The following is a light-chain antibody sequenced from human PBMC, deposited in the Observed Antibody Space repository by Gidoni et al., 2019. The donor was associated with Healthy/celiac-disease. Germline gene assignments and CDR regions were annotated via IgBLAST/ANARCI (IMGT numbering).Light chain of an antibody. Sequence: EIVLTQSPGPLSLSPGERATRSCSASQSVSSSYLAWYQQKPGQAPRLLIYGASSRAAGIPDSVSGSGCGTDCTLTISRLEPEDVAVDYCQQYGSSPPWTFGQXTKVEIK. CDR1: QSVSSSY. CDR2: GAS. V-gene: IGKV3-20*01. CDR3: QQYGSSPPWT. J-gene: IGKJ1*01.